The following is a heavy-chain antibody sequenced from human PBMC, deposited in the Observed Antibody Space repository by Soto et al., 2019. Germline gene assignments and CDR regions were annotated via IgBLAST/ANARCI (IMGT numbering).Heavy chain of an antibody. CDR3: ARAPYYYDSSGYSSRGWFDP. CDR2: MNPNSGNT. Sequence: ASVKVSCKASGYTFTSYDINWVRQATGQGLEWMGWMNPNSGNTGYAQKFQGRVTMTRDTSISTAYMELSRLRSDDTAVYYCARAPYYYDSSGYSSRGWFDPWGQGTLVTVSS. V-gene: IGHV1-8*01. J-gene: IGHJ5*02. D-gene: IGHD3-22*01. CDR1: GYTFTSYD.